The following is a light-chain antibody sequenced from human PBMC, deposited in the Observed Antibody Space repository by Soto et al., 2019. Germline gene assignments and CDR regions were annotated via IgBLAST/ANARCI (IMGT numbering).Light chain of an antibody. CDR2: DVR. Sequence: QSALTQPASVSGSPGQSITISCTGTGSDIGTYNSVSWYQQHPGKVPKLMIYDVRNRPSGVSNRFSGSKSGNTASLTISGLQAEDEADYYCSSYTTSSPVLFGGGTKLTVL. V-gene: IGLV2-14*01. J-gene: IGLJ2*01. CDR3: SSYTTSSPVL. CDR1: GSDIGTYNS.